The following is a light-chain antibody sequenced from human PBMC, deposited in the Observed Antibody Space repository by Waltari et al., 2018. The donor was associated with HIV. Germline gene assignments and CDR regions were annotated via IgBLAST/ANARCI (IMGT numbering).Light chain of an antibody. Sequence: QSALTQPASVSGSPGQSITISCTATSSDLDFYHYFSWYQQHPSKAPKLVIYDVFFRPSGISKRFSGSKSGNTASLSISGLQAEDEADYYCSSYTASTTLQWVFGGGTKLTVL. V-gene: IGLV2-14*03. CDR2: DVF. J-gene: IGLJ3*02. CDR1: SSDLDFYHY. CDR3: SSYTASTTLQWV.